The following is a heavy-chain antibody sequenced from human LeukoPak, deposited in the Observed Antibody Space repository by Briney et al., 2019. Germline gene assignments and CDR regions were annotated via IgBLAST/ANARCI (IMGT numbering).Heavy chain of an antibody. CDR2: LSSNGYNT. J-gene: IGHJ4*02. CDR1: GFSVSTST. D-gene: IGHD3-22*01. Sequence: GGSLRLSCAASGFSVSTSTMLWVRQAPGKGLECVSALSSNGYNTYYANSVRDRFTISRDSSKNTLYLQMDSLRPEDMAVYYCARRSAGYDYWGQGTLVTVSS. V-gene: IGHV3-64*01. CDR3: ARRSAGYDY.